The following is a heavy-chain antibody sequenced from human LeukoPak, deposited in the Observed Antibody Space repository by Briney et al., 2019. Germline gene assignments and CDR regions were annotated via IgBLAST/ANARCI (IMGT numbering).Heavy chain of an antibody. CDR3: ARPRIQLWLKTGDAFDI. Sequence: ASETLSLTCAVYGGSFSGYYWSWIRQPPGKGLEWIGEINHSGSTNYNPSLKSRVTISVDTSKSQFSLKLSSVTAADTAVYYCARPRIQLWLKTGDAFDIWGQGTMVTVSS. CDR1: GGSFSGYY. D-gene: IGHD5-18*01. CDR2: INHSGST. V-gene: IGHV4-34*01. J-gene: IGHJ3*02.